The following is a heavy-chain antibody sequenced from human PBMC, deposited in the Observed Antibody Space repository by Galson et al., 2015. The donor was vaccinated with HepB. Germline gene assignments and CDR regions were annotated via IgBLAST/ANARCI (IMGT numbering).Heavy chain of an antibody. CDR3: ARDQKRLRFLEWLGPNWFDP. V-gene: IGHV1-18*01. CDR1: GYTFTSYG. CDR2: ISAYNGNT. D-gene: IGHD3-3*01. Sequence: SVKVSCKASGYTFTSYGISWVRQAPGQGLEWMGWISAYNGNTNYAQKLQGRVTMTTDTSTSTAYMELRSLRSDDTAVYYCARDQKRLRFLEWLGPNWFDPWGQGTLVTVSS. J-gene: IGHJ5*02.